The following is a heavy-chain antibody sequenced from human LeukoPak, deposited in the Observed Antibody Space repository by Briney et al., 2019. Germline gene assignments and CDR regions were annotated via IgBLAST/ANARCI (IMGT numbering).Heavy chain of an antibody. V-gene: IGHV4-31*03. CDR2: IYYSGST. D-gene: IGHD2-2*01. CDR3: ARDCRSTSCYAGAYYYGMDV. CDR1: GGSISSGGYY. Sequence: SETLSLTCTVSGGSISSGGYYWSWIRQHPGKGLEWIGYIYYSGSTYYNPSLKSRVTISVDTSNNQCSLKLSSVTAADTAVYYCARDCRSTSCYAGAYYYGMDVWGQGTTVTVSS. J-gene: IGHJ6*02.